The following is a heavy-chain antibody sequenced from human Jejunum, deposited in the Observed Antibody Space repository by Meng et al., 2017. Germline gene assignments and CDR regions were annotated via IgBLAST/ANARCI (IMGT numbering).Heavy chain of an antibody. CDR3: ARFVGWTQSAYYLDN. Sequence: GGSLRLSCKGSGYSFTSYWIGWVRQMPGKGLDWMGIIYPGDSNTKYSPSFQGQVTISADKSITTAYLQWSSLKASDTAMYYCARFVGWTQSAYYLDNWGQEPWSPSPQ. V-gene: IGHV5-51*01. CDR2: IYPGDSNT. J-gene: IGHJ4*01. D-gene: IGHD6-19*01. CDR1: GYSFTSYW.